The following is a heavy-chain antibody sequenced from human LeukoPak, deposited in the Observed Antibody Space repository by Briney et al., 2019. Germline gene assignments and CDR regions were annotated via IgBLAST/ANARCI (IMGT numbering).Heavy chain of an antibody. J-gene: IGHJ4*02. CDR2: ISGSGGST. D-gene: IGHD2-21*01. Sequence: PGGSLRLSCAASGFTFSNYAMNWVRQAPGKGLEWVSAISGSGGSTYYADSVKGRFTISRDNSKNTLYLQMNSLRAEDTAVYYCTQDRQLFPFDYWGQGTVVTVSS. CDR3: TQDRQLFPFDY. CDR1: GFTFSNYA. V-gene: IGHV3-23*01.